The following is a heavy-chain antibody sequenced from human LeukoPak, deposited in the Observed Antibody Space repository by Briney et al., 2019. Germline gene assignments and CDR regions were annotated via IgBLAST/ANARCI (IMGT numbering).Heavy chain of an antibody. J-gene: IGHJ6*03. Sequence: GASVKVSCKASGYTFTGYYMHWVRQAPGQGLEWMGWINPNSGGTNYAQKFQGRVTMTRDTSISTAYMELSRLRSDDTAVYYCARGRDGYNVYYYYYMDVWGKGTTVTVSS. D-gene: IGHD5-24*01. CDR1: GYTFTGYY. CDR2: INPNSGGT. CDR3: ARGRDGYNVYYYYYMDV. V-gene: IGHV1-2*02.